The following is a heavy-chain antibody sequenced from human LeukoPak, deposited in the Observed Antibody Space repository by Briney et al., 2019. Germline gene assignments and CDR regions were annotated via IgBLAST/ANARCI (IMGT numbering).Heavy chain of an antibody. V-gene: IGHV3-23*01. CDR3: ARGFYEFEDSGYYFDF. CDR1: GFTFSSYA. J-gene: IGHJ4*02. Sequence: GGSLRLSCAASGFTFSSYAMSWVRQAPGKGLEWVSAISGSGGNTFYTDSVRGRFTISRDNSKNILYLQMNSLRPEDTAVYYCARGFYEFEDSGYYFDFWGQGTLVTVSS. CDR2: ISGSGGNT. D-gene: IGHD3-22*01.